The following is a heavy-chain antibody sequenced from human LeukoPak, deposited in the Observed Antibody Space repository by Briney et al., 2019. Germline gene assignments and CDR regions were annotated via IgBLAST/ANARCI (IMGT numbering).Heavy chain of an antibody. J-gene: IGHJ5*02. CDR1: GFTFSNYA. V-gene: IGHV3-23*01. D-gene: IGHD2-2*01. CDR2: ISASGGST. Sequence: PGGSLRLSCAASGFTFSNYATRLVRQAPGKGLEWVSSISASGGSTYFADSVRGRFSISRDNSKVTLYLQMNSLRAEDAAIYYCAKGGGASVSSYCTSITCRRFDPWGQGTLVTVSS. CDR3: AKGGGASVSSYCTSITCRRFDP.